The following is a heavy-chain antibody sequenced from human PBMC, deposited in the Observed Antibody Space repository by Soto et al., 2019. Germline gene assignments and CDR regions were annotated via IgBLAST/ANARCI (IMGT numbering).Heavy chain of an antibody. CDR2: IRHTTSAT. CDR3: ARDRGSSGMFELDV. V-gene: IGHV3-48*02. D-gene: IGHD6-19*01. J-gene: IGHJ3*01. CDR1: QFPFDVYS. Sequence: GQLVESGGDFVQPGESLRLSCVASQFPFDVYSMHWVRQAPGKGLEWVSHIRHTTSATFYADAVKGRFTISRDNRKNSLFLQMNSLRDDDTGVYFCARDRGSSGMFELDVWGPGTLVTVSS.